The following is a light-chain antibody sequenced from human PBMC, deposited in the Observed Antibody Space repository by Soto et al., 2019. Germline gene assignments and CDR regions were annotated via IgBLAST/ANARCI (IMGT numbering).Light chain of an antibody. CDR1: SSDVGGYNY. CDR3: CSYAGSFDWV. CDR2: DVS. V-gene: IGLV2-11*01. Sequence: QSALAQPRSVSGSPGQSVTISCTGTSSDVGGYNYVSWYQQHPGKAPKLMIYDVSKRPSGVPDRFSGSKSGNTDSLTISGRQAEDEADYYCCSYAGSFDWVFGGGTK. J-gene: IGLJ3*02.